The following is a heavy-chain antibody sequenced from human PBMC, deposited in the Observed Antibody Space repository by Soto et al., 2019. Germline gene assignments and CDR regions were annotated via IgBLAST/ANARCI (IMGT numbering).Heavy chain of an antibody. CDR1: GGSFSGYY. Sequence: PSETLSLTCAVYGGSFSGYYWSWIRQPPGKGLEWIGEINHSGSTNYNPSLKSRVTISVDTSKNQFSLKLSSVTAADTAVYYCARERRGYSYGFDYWGQGTPVTVSS. CDR2: INHSGST. D-gene: IGHD5-18*01. V-gene: IGHV4-34*01. J-gene: IGHJ4*02. CDR3: ARERRGYSYGFDY.